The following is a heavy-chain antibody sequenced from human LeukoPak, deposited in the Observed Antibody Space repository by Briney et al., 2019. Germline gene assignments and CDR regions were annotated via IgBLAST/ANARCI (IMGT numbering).Heavy chain of an antibody. J-gene: IGHJ6*02. CDR3: ARDRYCSSTSCSYYYYYGMDV. CDR1: GGSFSGYY. CDR2: INHSGST. D-gene: IGHD2-2*01. V-gene: IGHV4-34*01. Sequence: PSETLSLTCAVYGGSFSGYYWSWIRQPPGKGLEWIGEINHSGSTYYNPSLKSRVTISVDTSKNQFSLKLSSVTAADTAVYYCARDRYCSSTSCSYYYYYGMDVWGQGTTVTVSS.